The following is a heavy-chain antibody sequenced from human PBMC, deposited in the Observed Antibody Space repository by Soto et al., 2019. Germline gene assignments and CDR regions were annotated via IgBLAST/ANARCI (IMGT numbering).Heavy chain of an antibody. CDR1: RFTFSVSG. D-gene: IGHD3-22*01. Sequence: GGSLRLSCVDSRFTFSVSGMHWVRQAPGKGLEWVAFISYDETNKFYSDSVRGRFTISRDNGAHTLFLQMDSLRTEDTAVYYCAKAPASNHYDSSGALEYWGQGTLVTVSS. CDR2: ISYDETNK. CDR3: AKAPASNHYDSSGALEY. J-gene: IGHJ4*02. V-gene: IGHV3-30*18.